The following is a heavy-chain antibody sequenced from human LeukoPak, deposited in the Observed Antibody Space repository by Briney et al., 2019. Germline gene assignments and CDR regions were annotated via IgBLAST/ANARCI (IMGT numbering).Heavy chain of an antibody. D-gene: IGHD7-27*01. CDR3: ARYGDDGYFDY. CDR1: GGSISSGGYY. CDR2: IYHSGST. V-gene: IGHV4-30-2*01. J-gene: IGHJ4*02. Sequence: SETLSLTCTVSGGSISSGGYYWSWIRQPPGKGLEWIGYIYHSGSTYYNPSLKSRVTISVDRSKNQFSLKLSSVTAADTAVYYCARYGDDGYFDYWGQGTLVTVSS.